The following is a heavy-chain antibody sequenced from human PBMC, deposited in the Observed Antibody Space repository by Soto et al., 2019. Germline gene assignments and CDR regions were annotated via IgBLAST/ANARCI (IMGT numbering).Heavy chain of an antibody. V-gene: IGHV1-18*01. CDR3: ARTGSYDFWSGYSSDWFDP. CDR2: ISAYNGNT. D-gene: IGHD3-3*01. J-gene: IGHJ5*02. CDR1: GYTFTSYG. Sequence: QVQLVQSGAEVKKPGASVKVSCKASGYTFTSYGISWVRQAPGQGLEWMGWISAYNGNTNYAQKLQVRVTMTTDTSTSTAYMELRSLRSDDTAVYYCARTGSYDFWSGYSSDWFDPWGQGTLVTVSS.